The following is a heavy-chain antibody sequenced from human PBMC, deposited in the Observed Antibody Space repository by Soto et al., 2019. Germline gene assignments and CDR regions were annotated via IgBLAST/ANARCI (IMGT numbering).Heavy chain of an antibody. CDR1: WYTFTTYD. CDR2: MDPNSGST. CDR3: ERERKFDFWGKGLDV. V-gene: IGHV1-8*01. J-gene: IGHJ6*02. D-gene: IGHD3-3*01. Sequence: SVKVSFKASWYTFTTYDINWVRQAPGQGLEWLGWMDPNSGSTGYAQNFKGRITMTRNISRNTAHMELSSLQSEDTAVYYCERERKFDFWGKGLDVWGQGTKVTVSS.